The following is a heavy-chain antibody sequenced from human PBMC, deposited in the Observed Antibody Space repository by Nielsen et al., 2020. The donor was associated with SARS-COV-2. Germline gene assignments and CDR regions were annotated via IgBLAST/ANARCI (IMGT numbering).Heavy chain of an antibody. J-gene: IGHJ4*02. CDR1: GFTFSSYG. V-gene: IGHV3-30*18. Sequence: GESLKISCAASGFTFSSYGMHWVRQAPGKGLEWVAVISYDGSNKYYADSVKGRFTIPRDNSKNTLYLQMNSLRAEDTAVYYCAKEGDYGDYDLDYWGQGTLVTVSS. D-gene: IGHD4-17*01. CDR3: AKEGDYGDYDLDY. CDR2: ISYDGSNK.